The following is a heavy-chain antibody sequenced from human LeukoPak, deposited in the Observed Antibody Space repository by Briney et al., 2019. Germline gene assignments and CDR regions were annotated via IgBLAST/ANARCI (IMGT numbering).Heavy chain of an antibody. CDR1: GFTFNSYG. J-gene: IGHJ4*02. Sequence: PGRSLRLSCAASGFTFNSYGMHWVRQAPGKGLEWVAVIWYDGSNKYYADSVKGRFTIPRDNSENTLYLQMDSLRAEDTAVYYCARDPGVRWLVGFDYWGQGTLVTVSS. V-gene: IGHV3-33*01. CDR2: IWYDGSNK. D-gene: IGHD6-19*01. CDR3: ARDPGVRWLVGFDY.